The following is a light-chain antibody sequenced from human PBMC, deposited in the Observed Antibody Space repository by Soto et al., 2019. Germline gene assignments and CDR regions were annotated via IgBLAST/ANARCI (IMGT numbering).Light chain of an antibody. Sequence: QSALTQHASVSGSPGQSITISCTGTDSDVGGYNYVSWYQQHPGNAPKVMIYDVSNRPSGVSNRFSGSKSGNTASLIISGLQAEDEADYYCSSYTINGVGVFGGGTKLTVL. V-gene: IGLV2-14*01. CDR2: DVS. J-gene: IGLJ2*01. CDR1: DSDVGGYNY. CDR3: SSYTINGVGV.